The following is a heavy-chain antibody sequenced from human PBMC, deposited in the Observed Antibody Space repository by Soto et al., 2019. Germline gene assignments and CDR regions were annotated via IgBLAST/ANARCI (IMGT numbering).Heavy chain of an antibody. V-gene: IGHV4-59*01. CDR1: GGSISSYY. CDR3: ASQARGSYGDDY. D-gene: IGHD1-26*01. Sequence: QVQLQESGPGLVKPSETLSLTCTVSGGSISSYYWSWIRQPPGKGLEWIGYIYYSGSTNYNPSLKSRVTISVDTSKNQFSLKLSSVTAADTAVYYCASQARGSYGDDYWGQGTLVTVSS. CDR2: IYYSGST. J-gene: IGHJ4*02.